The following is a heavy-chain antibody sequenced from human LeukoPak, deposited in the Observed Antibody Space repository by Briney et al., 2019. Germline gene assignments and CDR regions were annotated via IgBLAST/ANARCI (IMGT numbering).Heavy chain of an antibody. V-gene: IGHV3-30-3*02. J-gene: IGHJ4*02. CDR3: AGIVVVPAAPPLDY. CDR2: ISYDGSNK. Sequence: GGSLRLSCAASGFTFSSYAMHWVRQAPGKGLEWVAVISYDGSNKYYADSVKGRFTISRDNSKNTLYLQMNSLRAEDTAVYYCAGIVVVPAAPPLDYWGQGTLVTVSS. CDR1: GFTFSSYA. D-gene: IGHD2-2*01.